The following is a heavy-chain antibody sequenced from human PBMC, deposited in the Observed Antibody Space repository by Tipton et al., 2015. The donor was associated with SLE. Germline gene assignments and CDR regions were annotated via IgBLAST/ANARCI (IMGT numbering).Heavy chain of an antibody. CDR3: AGARNWGDWYFDL. CDR2: VSPSGGT. D-gene: IGHD7-27*01. Sequence: TLSLTCTVSGGSLNNHFCSWIRQSAGKGLGWIGRVSPSGGTNYDPSLKSRVTMSVDTSRNQFSLNLSSLTAADTAVYYCAGARNWGDWYFDLWGRGTLVSVSS. J-gene: IGHJ2*01. V-gene: IGHV4-4*07. CDR1: GGSLNNHF.